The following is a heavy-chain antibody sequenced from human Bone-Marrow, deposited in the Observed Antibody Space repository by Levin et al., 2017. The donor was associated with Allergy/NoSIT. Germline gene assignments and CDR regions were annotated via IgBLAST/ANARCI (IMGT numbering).Heavy chain of an antibody. D-gene: IGHD3-3*01. V-gene: IGHV3-48*02. CDR1: GFTFSSYS. J-gene: IGHJ4*02. CDR3: ARDGRYDFWSGYYTGSGDY. CDR2: ISSSSSTI. Sequence: GGSLRLSCAASGFTFSSYSMNWVRQAPGKGLEWVSYISSSSSTIYYADSVKGRFTISRDNAKNSLYLQMNSLRDEDTAVYYCARDGRYDFWSGYYTGSGDYWGQGTLVTVSS.